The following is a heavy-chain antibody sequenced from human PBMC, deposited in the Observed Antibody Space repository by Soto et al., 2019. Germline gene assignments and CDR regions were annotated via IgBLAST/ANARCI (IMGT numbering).Heavy chain of an antibody. D-gene: IGHD3-3*01. CDR3: AADLRFLEWLPLDP. V-gene: IGHV1-58*01. Sequence: SVKVSCKASGFTFTSSAVQWVRQARGQRLEWIGWIVVGSGNTNYAQKFQERVTITRDMSTSTAYMELSSLRSEDTAVYYCAADLRFLEWLPLDPWGQGTLVTVSS. J-gene: IGHJ5*02. CDR2: IVVGSGNT. CDR1: GFTFTSSA.